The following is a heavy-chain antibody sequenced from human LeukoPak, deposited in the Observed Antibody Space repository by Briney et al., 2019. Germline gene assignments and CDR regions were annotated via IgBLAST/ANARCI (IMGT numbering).Heavy chain of an antibody. J-gene: IGHJ4*02. CDR3: AKDLVDIVATIDHYFDY. CDR2: IRYDGSNK. Sequence: PGGSLRLSCAASGFTFSSYGMHWVRQAPGKGLEWVAFIRYDGSNKYYADSVKGRFTISRDNSKNPLYLQMNSLRAEDTAVYYCAKDLVDIVATIDHYFDYWGQGTLVTVSS. D-gene: IGHD5-12*01. V-gene: IGHV3-30*02. CDR1: GFTFSSYG.